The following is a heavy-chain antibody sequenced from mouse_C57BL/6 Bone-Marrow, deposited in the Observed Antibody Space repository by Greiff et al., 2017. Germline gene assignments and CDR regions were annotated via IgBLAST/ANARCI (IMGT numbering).Heavy chain of an antibody. Sequence: QVHVKQSGAELAKPGASVKLSCKASGYTFTSYWMHWVKQRPGQGLEWIGYINPSSGYTKYNQKFKDKATLTADKSSSTAYMQLSSLTYEDSAVYYCARGDYGSSSTWFAYWGQGTLVTVSA. CDR3: ARGDYGSSSTWFAY. D-gene: IGHD1-1*01. CDR2: INPSSGYT. CDR1: GYTFTSYW. V-gene: IGHV1-7*01. J-gene: IGHJ3*01.